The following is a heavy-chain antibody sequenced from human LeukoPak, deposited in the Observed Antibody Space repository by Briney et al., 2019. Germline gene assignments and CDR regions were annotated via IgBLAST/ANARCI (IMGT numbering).Heavy chain of an antibody. CDR3: ARNLVDCSGGSCYSGHYYYGMDV. CDR2: INHSGST. CDR1: GGSFSGYY. D-gene: IGHD2-15*01. J-gene: IGHJ6*02. V-gene: IGHV4-34*01. Sequence: SETLSLTCAVYGGSFSGYYWSWIRQPPGKGLEWIGEINHSGSTNYNPSLKSRVTISVDTSKNQFSLKLSSVTAADTAVYYCARNLVDCSGGSCYSGHYYYGMDVWGQGTTVTVSS.